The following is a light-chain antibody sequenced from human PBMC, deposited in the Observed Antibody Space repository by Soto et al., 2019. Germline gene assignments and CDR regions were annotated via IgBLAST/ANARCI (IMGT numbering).Light chain of an antibody. CDR1: SSNIGARYD. CDR2: GNT. V-gene: IGLV1-40*01. Sequence: QSVLTQPTLVSGAPGQRVTISCTGSSSNIGARYDVHWYQQLPETAPKLLIYGNTNRPSGVPDRFSGSKSGTSASLATSGLQTEDEADYFCQSYDSGLSAFVFGTGTRSPS. CDR3: QSYDSGLSAFV. J-gene: IGLJ1*01.